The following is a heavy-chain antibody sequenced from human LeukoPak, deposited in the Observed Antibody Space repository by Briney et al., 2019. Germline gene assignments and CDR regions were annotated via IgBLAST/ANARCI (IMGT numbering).Heavy chain of an antibody. CDR1: GYSISTGYY. D-gene: IGHD2-2*02. Sequence: ETLSLTCTVSGYSISTGYYWGWIRQPPGKGLEWSGSIYHSGSTYYNPSLKSRVTISVDTSKNQFSLKLSSVTAADTAVYYCARVDQLLYYYFDYWGQGILVTVSS. CDR3: ARVDQLLYYYFDY. V-gene: IGHV4-38-2*02. J-gene: IGHJ4*02. CDR2: IYHSGST.